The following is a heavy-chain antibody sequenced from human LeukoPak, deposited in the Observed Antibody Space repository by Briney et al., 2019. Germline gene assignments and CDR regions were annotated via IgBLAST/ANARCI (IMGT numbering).Heavy chain of an antibody. J-gene: IGHJ4*02. Sequence: PSETLSLTCTVSGGSISSSSYYWGWIRQPPGKGLEWIGNIFYSGHTYYNPSLKSRVTISVDTSKNQFSLRPGSVTAADTAVYYCARYHGSPKHFGYWGQGTLVTVSS. CDR2: IFYSGHT. V-gene: IGHV4-39*01. D-gene: IGHD2-2*01. CDR1: GGSISSSSYY. CDR3: ARYHGSPKHFGY.